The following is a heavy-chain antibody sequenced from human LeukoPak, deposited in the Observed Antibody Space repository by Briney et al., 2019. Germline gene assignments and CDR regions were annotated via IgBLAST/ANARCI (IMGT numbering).Heavy chain of an antibody. J-gene: IGHJ3*01. V-gene: IGHV3-23*01. D-gene: IGHD1-14*01. CDR3: AKDGGTGGWHAFDV. CDR2: VISSGGGT. CDR1: GFTFSSYS. Sequence: WGSLRLSCAASGFTFSSYSMKWVGRPPGKGLVWVLAVISSGGGTWYTPSTRGRFIISRHNSKKTLFLQMGSLRVEDTAMCYCAKDGGTGGWHAFDVWGQGTMVTVSS.